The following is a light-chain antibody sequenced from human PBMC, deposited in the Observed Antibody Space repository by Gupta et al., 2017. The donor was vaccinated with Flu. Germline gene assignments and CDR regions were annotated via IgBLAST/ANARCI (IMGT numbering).Light chain of an antibody. CDR1: QSSDSW. Sequence: PFTLSASVGDRVTITCLSSQSSDSWLASYHQKPGKAPKLLLYNASNAESAVLSRFSGSGSSTEFTLTIISRQPDDFATYYCQQERSYPWTFGQGTTVEIK. CDR2: NAS. CDR3: QQERSYPWT. V-gene: IGKV1-5*03. J-gene: IGKJ1*01.